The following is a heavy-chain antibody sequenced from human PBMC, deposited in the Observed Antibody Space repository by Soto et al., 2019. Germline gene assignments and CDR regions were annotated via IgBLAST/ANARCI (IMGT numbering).Heavy chain of an antibody. V-gene: IGHV4-59*08. CDR1: GGPISSYF. D-gene: IGHD6-25*01. CDR2: IHYSGST. Sequence: PSETLSLTCTVSGGPISSYFWSWIRQPPGRGLEWIGHIHYSGSTNYNPSLKSRVTISVDTSKNQVSLKLSSVTAADTAMYFCARQVSSAWPPYYYDMDVWGQGTTVT. J-gene: IGHJ6*02. CDR3: ARQVSSAWPPYYYDMDV.